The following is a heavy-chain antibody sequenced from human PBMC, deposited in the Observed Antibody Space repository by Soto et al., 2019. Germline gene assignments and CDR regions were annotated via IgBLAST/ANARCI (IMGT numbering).Heavy chain of an antibody. CDR3: AVVDSTGNWFDP. J-gene: IGHJ5*02. V-gene: IGHV4-39*05. D-gene: IGHD6-25*01. CDR1: GGSISSSDFY. Sequence: SETPSLTCTVSGGSISSSDFYWGWLRQTPGKGLEFIGSMYYSGTTYYNPSLKSRVTISVDTSKNQFTLKLISVTAADTAVYYCAVVDSTGNWFDPWGEGALVTVSS. CDR2: MYYSGTT.